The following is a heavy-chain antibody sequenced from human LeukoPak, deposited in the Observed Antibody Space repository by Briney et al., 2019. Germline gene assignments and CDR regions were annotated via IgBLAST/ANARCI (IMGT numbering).Heavy chain of an antibody. D-gene: IGHD3-10*01. J-gene: IGHJ3*02. CDR2: IFAGGTT. V-gene: IGHV4-59*11. CDR3: ARGLWFGEQDGLGI. CDR1: GYSITSHY. Sequence: SETLSLTCVVSGYSITSHYWSWIRQSPGKGLEWIGNIFAGGTTNYNPSLKSRVSISMDTSKNQFSLKMTSVTAADTAIYFCARGLWFGEQDGLGIWGPGIVVTVAS.